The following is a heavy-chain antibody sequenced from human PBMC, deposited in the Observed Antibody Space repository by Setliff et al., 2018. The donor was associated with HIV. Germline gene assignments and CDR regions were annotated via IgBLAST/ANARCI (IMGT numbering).Heavy chain of an antibody. CDR2: ISSSSYYI. CDR1: GFSFSDYS. D-gene: IGHD3-16*01. V-gene: IGHV3-21*01. J-gene: IGHJ4*02. CDR3: ARDATYDYVWGTSSLVLDY. Sequence: GESLKISCVAPGFSFSDYSMNWVRQAPGKGLEWVSSISSSSYYIYYADSVKGRFTISRDNAKNSLFLQMNSLRAEDTAVYYCARDATYDYVWGTSSLVLDYWGQGTLVTVSS.